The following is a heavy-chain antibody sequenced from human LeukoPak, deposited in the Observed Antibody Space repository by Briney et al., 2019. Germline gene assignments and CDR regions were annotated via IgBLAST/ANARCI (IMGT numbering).Heavy chain of an antibody. J-gene: IGHJ4*02. CDR1: GFTFSSQS. Sequence: PGGSLRLSCAASGFTFSSQSMTWVRQAPGKGLEWVSGISGSGDNTYYGGSVKGRFTISRDNSKSTMYLQMNSLRVEDTAVYYCVKWTSYGMNWGQGTLVTVSS. CDR2: ISGSGDNT. D-gene: IGHD3-10*01. V-gene: IGHV3-23*01. CDR3: VKWTSYGMN.